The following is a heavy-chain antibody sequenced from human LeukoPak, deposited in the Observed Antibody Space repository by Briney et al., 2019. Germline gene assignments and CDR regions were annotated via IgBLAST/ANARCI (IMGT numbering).Heavy chain of an antibody. CDR2: IKQDGNEE. J-gene: IGHJ6*02. CDR3: ARDPYSSTWSYGMDV. CDR1: GFTFSRYW. D-gene: IGHD6-6*01. Sequence: RGSLRLSCAASGFTFSRYWMSWVRQAPGKGVECVANIKQDGNEEVYVDSVKGRFTISRDNAKNSLFLQMNTLRVEDTAVYYCARDPYSSTWSYGMDVWGQGTTVTVSS. V-gene: IGHV3-7*05.